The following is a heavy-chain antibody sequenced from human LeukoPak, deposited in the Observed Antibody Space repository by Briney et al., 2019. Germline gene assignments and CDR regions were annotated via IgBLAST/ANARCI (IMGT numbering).Heavy chain of an antibody. Sequence: PGGSLRLSCAASGFTFSIYSMNWVRQAPGKGLEWVSYISSSSSTIYYADSVKGRFTISRDNAKNSLYLQMNSLRAEDTAVYYCARTVVVPAAISLGAFDIWGQGTMVTVSS. V-gene: IGHV3-48*04. J-gene: IGHJ3*02. CDR1: GFTFSIYS. D-gene: IGHD2-2*01. CDR2: ISSSSSTI. CDR3: ARTVVVPAAISLGAFDI.